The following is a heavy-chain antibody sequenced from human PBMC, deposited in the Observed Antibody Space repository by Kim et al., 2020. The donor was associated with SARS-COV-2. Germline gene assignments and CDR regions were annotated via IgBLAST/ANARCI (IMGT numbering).Heavy chain of an antibody. J-gene: IGHJ4*02. CDR2: ST. V-gene: IGHV4-39*07. D-gene: IGHD3-10*01. CDR3: ARLDYGTIDY. Sequence: STYYNPSRKSRVTISVDTSKHQFSLKLSSVTAAATAVYYCARLDYGTIDYWGQGTLVTVSS.